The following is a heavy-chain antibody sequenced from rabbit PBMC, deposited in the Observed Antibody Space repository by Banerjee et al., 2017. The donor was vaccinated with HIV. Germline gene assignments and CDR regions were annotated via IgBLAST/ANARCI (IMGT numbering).Heavy chain of an antibody. D-gene: IGHD4-1*01. CDR3: ARDLAGVIGWNFGW. Sequence: QSLEESGGDLVKPGASLTLTCTASGFSFSSSDYMCWVRQAPGKGLELVACIVAGSSGSTYYASWAKGRFTISKTSSTTVTLQMTSLTAADTATYFCARDLAGVIGWNFGWWGQGTLVTVS. V-gene: IGHV1S40*01. CDR1: GFSFSSSDY. J-gene: IGHJ6*01. CDR2: IVAGSSGST.